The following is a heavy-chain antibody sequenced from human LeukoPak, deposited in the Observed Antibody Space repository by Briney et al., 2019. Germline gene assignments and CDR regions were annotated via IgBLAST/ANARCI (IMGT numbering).Heavy chain of an antibody. CDR1: GGTFSSDA. Sequence: SVKVSCKASGGTFSSDAISWVRQAPGQGLEWMGRIIPIFGTANYAQKFQGRVTITTDESTSTAYMELSSLRSEDTAVYYCARDSLRYYGSGNRDFDYWGQGTLVTVSS. CDR2: IIPIFGTA. D-gene: IGHD3-10*01. V-gene: IGHV1-69*05. CDR3: ARDSLRYYGSGNRDFDY. J-gene: IGHJ4*02.